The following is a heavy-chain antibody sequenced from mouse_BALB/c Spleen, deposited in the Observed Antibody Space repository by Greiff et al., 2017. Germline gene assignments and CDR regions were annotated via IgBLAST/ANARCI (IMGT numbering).Heavy chain of an antibody. CDR2: IYPGSGNT. D-gene: IGHD2-13*01. J-gene: IGHJ4*01. V-gene: IGHV1-77*01. Sequence: VMLVESGAELARPGASVKLSCKASGYTFTDYYINWVKQRTGQGLEWIGEIYPGSGNTYYNEKFKGKATLTADKSSSTAYMQLSSLTSEDSAVNFCARGDYDDYYAMDYWGQGTSVTVSS. CDR1: GYTFTDYY. CDR3: ARGDYDDYYAMDY.